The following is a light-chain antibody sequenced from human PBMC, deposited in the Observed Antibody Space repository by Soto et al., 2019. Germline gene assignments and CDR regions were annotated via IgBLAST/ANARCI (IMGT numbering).Light chain of an antibody. Sequence: QSVLTQPGSVSGSPGQSITMSCNGTSSDVGGYNYVSWYQQHPGKAPKLIIFEVSYRPSGISNRFSASKSGDTASLTISGLQADDEADYYCCSYTDSRTHIFGSGTKVTAL. CDR2: EVS. CDR1: SSDVGGYNY. V-gene: IGLV2-14*01. CDR3: CSYTDSRTHI. J-gene: IGLJ1*01.